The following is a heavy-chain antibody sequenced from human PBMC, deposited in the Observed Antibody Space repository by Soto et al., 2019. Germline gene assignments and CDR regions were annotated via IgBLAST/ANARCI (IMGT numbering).Heavy chain of an antibody. CDR1: GGTFSSYA. J-gene: IGHJ4*02. D-gene: IGHD3-16*01. V-gene: IGHV1-69*06. CDR2: IIPIFGTA. CDR3: ASNMITFGGVFHY. Sequence: SVKVSCKASGGTFSSYAISWVRQAPGQGLEWMGGIIPIFGTANYAQKFQGRVTITADKSTSTAYMELSSLRSEDTAVYYCASNMITFGGVFHYWGQGTMGTVSS.